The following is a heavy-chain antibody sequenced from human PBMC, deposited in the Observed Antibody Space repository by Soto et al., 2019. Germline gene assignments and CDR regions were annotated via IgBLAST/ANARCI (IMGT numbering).Heavy chain of an antibody. CDR3: ARVTSGSFYSDY. CDR1: GGSISSYY. CDR2: IYYSGST. Sequence: SETLSLTCTVSGGSISSYYLSWIRQPPGKGLEWIGYIYYSGSTNYNPSLKSRVTMSVDTSKNQFSLKLSSVTAADTAVYYCARVTSGSFYSDYWGQGILVTVYS. J-gene: IGHJ4*02. D-gene: IGHD1-26*01. V-gene: IGHV4-59*12.